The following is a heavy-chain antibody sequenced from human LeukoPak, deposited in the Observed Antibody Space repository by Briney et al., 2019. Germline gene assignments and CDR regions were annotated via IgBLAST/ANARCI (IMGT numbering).Heavy chain of an antibody. D-gene: IGHD2-15*01. CDR1: EFSFADFG. CDR3: ARQRLGCSGGSCYSFDF. Sequence: GGSLRLSCEASEFSFADFGMHWVRQAPGKGLEWVAVMQYDGSRIYYSDAVKGRFTISRDNSKNTLYLEMHSLRVDDTALYYGARQRLGCSGGSCYSFDFWGQGTLVTVSA. V-gene: IGHV3-33*01. CDR2: MQYDGSRI. J-gene: IGHJ4*02.